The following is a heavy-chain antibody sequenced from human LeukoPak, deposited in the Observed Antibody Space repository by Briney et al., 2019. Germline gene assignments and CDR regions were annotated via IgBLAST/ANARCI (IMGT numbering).Heavy chain of an antibody. V-gene: IGHV4-31*03. CDR1: GGSISSGGYY. CDR2: IYYSGST. Sequence: SQTLSLTCTVSGGSISSGGYYWSWIRQHPGKGLEWMGYIYYSGSTYYNPSLKSRVTISVDTSKNQFSLKLSSVTAADTAVYYCARDWDDSSGTDYAFDIWGQGTMVTVSS. D-gene: IGHD3-22*01. CDR3: ARDWDDSSGTDYAFDI. J-gene: IGHJ3*02.